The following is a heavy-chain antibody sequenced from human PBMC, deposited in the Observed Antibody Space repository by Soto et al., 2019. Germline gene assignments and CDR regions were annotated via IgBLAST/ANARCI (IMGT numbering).Heavy chain of an antibody. V-gene: IGHV3-74*01. Sequence: GGSLKLSCAVSXFTFNGYWMHWVRQAPGKGLVWVSRINSDGRTTNYADSVKGRFTISRDNAKDTLYLQMDSLRAEDTAVYYCASAKIGDYFQVYWGQGTLVTSPQ. D-gene: IGHD4-17*01. CDR2: INSDGRTT. J-gene: IGHJ4*02. CDR3: ASAKIGDYFQVY. CDR1: XFTFNGYW.